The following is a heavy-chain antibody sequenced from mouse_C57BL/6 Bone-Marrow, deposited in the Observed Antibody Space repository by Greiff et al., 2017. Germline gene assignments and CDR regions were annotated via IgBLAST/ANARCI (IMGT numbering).Heavy chain of an antibody. CDR1: GFTFSDYG. CDR3: ARTGLRGAFDY. J-gene: IGHJ2*01. Sequence: EVKVEESGGGLVKPGGSLKLSCAASGFTFSDYGMHWVRQAPEKGLEWVAYISSGSSTIYYADTVKGRFTISRDNAKNTLFLQMTSLRSADTAMYYCARTGLRGAFDYWGQGTTLTVSS. CDR2: ISSGSSTI. V-gene: IGHV5-17*01. D-gene: IGHD2-2*01.